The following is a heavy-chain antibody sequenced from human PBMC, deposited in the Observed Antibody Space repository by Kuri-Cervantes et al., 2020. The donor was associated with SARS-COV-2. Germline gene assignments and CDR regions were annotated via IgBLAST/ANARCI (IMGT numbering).Heavy chain of an antibody. D-gene: IGHD3-10*01. CDR3: HVYGSGSYYNWLDY. V-gene: IGHV1-8*03. CDR2: MNPNSGNT. Sequence: ASVKVSCKASGYTFTSYDINWVRQATGQGLEWMGWMNPNSGNTGYAQKFQGRVTITADESTSTAYMELSSLRSEDTAVYYCHVYGSGSYYNWLDYWGQGTLVTVSS. J-gene: IGHJ4*02. CDR1: GYTFTSYD.